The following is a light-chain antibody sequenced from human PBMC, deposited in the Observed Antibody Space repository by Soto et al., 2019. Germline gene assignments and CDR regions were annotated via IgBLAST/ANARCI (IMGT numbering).Light chain of an antibody. V-gene: IGLV3-1*01. Sequence: SYELTQPPSVSVSPGQTASITCSGDKLGDKYACWYQQKPGQSPVLVIYQDNKRRSGIPERFSGSNSGNTATLTISGTQAMDEADYYCQAWDSSTVVFGGGTKVTVL. J-gene: IGLJ2*01. CDR2: QDN. CDR1: KLGDKY. CDR3: QAWDSSTVV.